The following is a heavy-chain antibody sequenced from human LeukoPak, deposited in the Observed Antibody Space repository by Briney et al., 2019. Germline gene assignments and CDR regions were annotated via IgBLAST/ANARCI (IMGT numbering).Heavy chain of an antibody. CDR2: ISSSSSTI. CDR1: GFTFSSYS. D-gene: IGHD6-6*01. J-gene: IGHJ3*02. CDR3: AGSRGQLANAFDI. V-gene: IGHV3-48*01. Sequence: GGSLRLSCAASGFTFSSYSMNWVRQAPGKGLEWVSYISSSSSTIYYADSVKGRFTISRDNAKNSLYLQMNSLRAEDTAVYYCAGSRGQLANAFDIWGQGTMVTVSS.